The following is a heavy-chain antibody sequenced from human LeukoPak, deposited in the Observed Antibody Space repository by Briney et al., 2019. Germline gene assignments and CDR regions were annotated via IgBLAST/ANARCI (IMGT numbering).Heavy chain of an antibody. V-gene: IGHV1-69*13. CDR3: ARDLGYCSSTSCPTRDGSGSYSVGNYFDY. D-gene: IGHD2-2*01. CDR2: IIPIFGTA. CDR1: GYTFTSYG. J-gene: IGHJ4*02. Sequence: GASVKVSCKASGYTFTSYGISWVRQAPGQGLEWMGGIIPIFGTANYAQKFQGRVTITADESTSTAYMELSSLRSEDTAVYYCARDLGYCSSTSCPTRDGSGSYSVGNYFDYWGQGTLVTVSS.